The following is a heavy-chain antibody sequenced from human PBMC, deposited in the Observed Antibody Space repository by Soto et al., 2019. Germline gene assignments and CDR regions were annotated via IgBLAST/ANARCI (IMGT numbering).Heavy chain of an antibody. CDR2: IIPIFGTA. Sequence: QVQLVQSGAEVKKPGSSVTVSCKASGGTFSSYTISWVRQAPGQGLEWMGGIIPIFGTANYAQKFQGRVTITADESTSTAEMELSSLRSEDTAVYYCARGNHRWLQLWYFDLWGRGTLVTVSS. J-gene: IGHJ2*01. D-gene: IGHD5-12*01. V-gene: IGHV1-69*12. CDR1: GGTFSSYT. CDR3: ARGNHRWLQLWYFDL.